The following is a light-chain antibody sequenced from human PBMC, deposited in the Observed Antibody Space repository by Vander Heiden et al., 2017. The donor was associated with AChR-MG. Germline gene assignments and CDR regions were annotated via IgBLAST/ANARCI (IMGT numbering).Light chain of an antibody. Sequence: QSITISCTGTSSDVGGYNYVSWSQQHPGKAPKLMIYDVSNRPPGVSNRFAGSKSGNTASLTISGLQAEDEADYYCSSYTSSSTRVFGGGTKLTVL. CDR2: DVS. CDR3: SSYTSSSTRV. J-gene: IGLJ2*01. V-gene: IGLV2-14*03. CDR1: SSDVGGYNY.